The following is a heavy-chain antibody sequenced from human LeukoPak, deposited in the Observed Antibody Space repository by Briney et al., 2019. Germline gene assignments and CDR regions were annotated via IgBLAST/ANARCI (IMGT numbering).Heavy chain of an antibody. Sequence: ASVKVSCKASGYTFTDYYIHWVRQAPGQGLEWMAWINPNSGGTYYAQNFHDRITLTRDTSISTAYMELSKLRSDDTAIYYCARANALYCSSTSCLFDYWGQGTLVTVSS. D-gene: IGHD2-2*01. CDR2: INPNSGGT. CDR1: GYTFTDYY. J-gene: IGHJ4*02. V-gene: IGHV1-2*02. CDR3: ARANALYCSSTSCLFDY.